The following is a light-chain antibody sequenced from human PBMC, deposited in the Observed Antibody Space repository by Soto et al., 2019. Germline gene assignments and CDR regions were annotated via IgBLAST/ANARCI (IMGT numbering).Light chain of an antibody. V-gene: IGLV2-14*01. Sequence: QSALTQPASVSGSPGQSITISCTGTSSEIGASRFVSWFQQHPGQAPNLIISEVDNRPSGISTRFSGSKSGNTASLTISGLQAEDEADYYCCSYAGSYTRVFGTGTKVTVL. J-gene: IGLJ1*01. CDR1: SSEIGASRF. CDR2: EVD. CDR3: CSYAGSYTRV.